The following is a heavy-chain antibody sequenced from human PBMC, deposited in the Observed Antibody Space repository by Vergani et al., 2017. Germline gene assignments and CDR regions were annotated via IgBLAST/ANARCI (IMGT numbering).Heavy chain of an antibody. CDR3: ARDLRLLYNRFDP. D-gene: IGHD1-14*01. CDR2: TWYDGNNK. Sequence: QVQLVESGGGVVQPGRSLRPSCVASGFTFNQYGMHWVRQAPGKGLEWVAVTWYDGNNKKYADSVKGRFTISRDNSKSTMYLQMNSLRDEDTGVYYCARDLRLLYNRFDPWGQGTLVTVSS. J-gene: IGHJ5*02. V-gene: IGHV3-33*01. CDR1: GFTFNQYG.